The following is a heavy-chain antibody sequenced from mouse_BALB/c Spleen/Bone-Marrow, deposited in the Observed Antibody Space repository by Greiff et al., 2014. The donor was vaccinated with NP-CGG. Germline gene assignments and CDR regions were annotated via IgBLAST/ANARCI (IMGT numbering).Heavy chain of an antibody. J-gene: IGHJ3*01. D-gene: IGHD2-3*01. V-gene: IGHV1-82*01. CDR2: IYPGDGDT. CDR1: GYAFSSSW. Sequence: QLLLSXPVLVPPGASVKISCKPSGYAFSSSWMNWVKQRPGQGLEWIGRIYPGDGDTNYNGKFKGKATLTADKSSSTAYMQLSSLTSVDSAVYFCARNDGYSWGQGTLVTVSA. CDR3: ARNDGYS.